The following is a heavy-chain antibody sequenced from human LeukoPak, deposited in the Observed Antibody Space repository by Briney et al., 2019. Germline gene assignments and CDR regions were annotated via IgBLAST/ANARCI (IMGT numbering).Heavy chain of an antibody. CDR3: ARGYYYDSSGYYYPPWG. V-gene: IGHV4-39*07. CDR2: IYYSGST. J-gene: IGHJ4*02. D-gene: IGHD3-22*01. CDR1: GGSISSSSYY. Sequence: SETLSLTCTVSGGSISSSSYYWGWIRQPPGKGLEWIGSIYYSGSTYYNPSLKSRVTISVDTSKNQFSLKLSSVTAADTAVYYCARGYYYDSSGYYYPPWGGGQGPLVPVSP.